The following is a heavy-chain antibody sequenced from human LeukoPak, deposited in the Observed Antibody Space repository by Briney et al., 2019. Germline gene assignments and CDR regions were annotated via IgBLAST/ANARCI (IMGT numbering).Heavy chain of an antibody. CDR3: AKGGAYGANSFFDY. Sequence: PGGSLRLSCAASGFIYNIYAMSWVRQAPGKGLEWVSGISSSGGSTDCADSVKGRFTISRDNSKRTLYLQMSSLRAEDTAVYYCAKGGAYGANSFFDYWGQGTLVTVSS. J-gene: IGHJ4*02. CDR1: GFIYNIYA. V-gene: IGHV3-23*01. D-gene: IGHD4-23*01. CDR2: ISSSGGST.